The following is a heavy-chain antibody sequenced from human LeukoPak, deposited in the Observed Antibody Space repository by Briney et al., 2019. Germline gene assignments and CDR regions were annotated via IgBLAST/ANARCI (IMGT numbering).Heavy chain of an antibody. V-gene: IGHV3-48*04. CDR3: ARDRGGYYSNFDY. CDR1: GFTFNIYA. Sequence: GGSLRLSCAASGFTFNIYAMSWVSQAPGKGLEWVSYISSSGSTIYYADSVKGRFTISRDNAKNSLYLQMNSLRAEDTAVYYCARDRGGYYSNFDYWGQGTLVTVSS. J-gene: IGHJ4*02. CDR2: ISSSGSTI. D-gene: IGHD3-22*01.